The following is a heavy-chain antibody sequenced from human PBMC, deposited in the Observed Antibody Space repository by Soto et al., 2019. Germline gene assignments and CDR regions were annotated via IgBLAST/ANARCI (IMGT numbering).Heavy chain of an antibody. CDR1: GFTFSTYG. CDR2: IWYDGSNK. Sequence: QVQLVESGGGVVQPGKSLRLSCAASGFTFSTYGMHWVRQAPGKGLEWVAVIWYDGSNKYHGDSLKGRFTISRDNSKNNLYMQINSQGAEDTAVYYCGRDGALGDTAVVDSWGQGTLVTVSS. D-gene: IGHD5-18*01. CDR3: GRDGALGDTAVVDS. J-gene: IGHJ4*02. V-gene: IGHV3-33*01.